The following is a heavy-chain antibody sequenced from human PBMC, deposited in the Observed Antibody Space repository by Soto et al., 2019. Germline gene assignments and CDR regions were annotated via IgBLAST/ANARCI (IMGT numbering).Heavy chain of an antibody. CDR2: TYYRSKWYN. Sequence: QVQLQQSGPGLVKPSQTLSLTCDISGDSVSSNRGAWTWIRQSPSRGLEWLGRTYYRSKWYNEYGLSMKSRITINADTCKNQFSLQLNSVTPEDAAVYYCARWDHDYGYLDVWGLGTTVTVSS. J-gene: IGHJ6*02. CDR1: GDSVSSNRGA. D-gene: IGHD4-17*01. CDR3: ARWDHDYGYLDV. V-gene: IGHV6-1*01.